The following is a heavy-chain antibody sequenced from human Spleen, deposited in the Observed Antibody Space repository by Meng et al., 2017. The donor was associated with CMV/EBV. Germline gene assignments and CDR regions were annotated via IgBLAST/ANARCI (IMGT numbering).Heavy chain of an antibody. Sequence: GGSLRLSCAASGFTFSNYAMSWVRQAPGKGLEWVSTISDSGGNTYYADSVKGRFTISRDNSKSTLYLQMNSLRAEDTAVYYCAKAWWELLHPLAHYYFDSWGQGTLVTVSS. D-gene: IGHD1-26*01. J-gene: IGHJ4*02. CDR1: GFTFSNYA. CDR3: AKAWWELLHPLAHYYFDS. V-gene: IGHV3-23*01. CDR2: ISDSGGNT.